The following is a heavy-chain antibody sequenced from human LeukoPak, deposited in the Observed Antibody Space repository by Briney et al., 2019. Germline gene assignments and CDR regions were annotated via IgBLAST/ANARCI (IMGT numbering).Heavy chain of an antibody. CDR3: VGGVGWLSDY. CDR2: IEKDGSEK. Sequence: GGSPRLSCAASGFSLSSYWMNWVRQAPGKGPEWVANIEKDGSEKNYVDSVKGRFTISRDNAKNLVYLQMNSLRAEDTAVYYCVGGVGWLSDYWGQGTLVTVSS. J-gene: IGHJ4*02. CDR1: GFSLSSYW. D-gene: IGHD6-19*01. V-gene: IGHV3-7*04.